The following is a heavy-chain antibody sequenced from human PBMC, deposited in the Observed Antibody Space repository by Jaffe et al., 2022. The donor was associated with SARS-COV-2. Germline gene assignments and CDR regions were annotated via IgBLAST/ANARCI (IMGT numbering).Heavy chain of an antibody. V-gene: IGHV4-39*01. CDR2: IYYSGST. D-gene: IGHD3-9*01. J-gene: IGHJ4*02. Sequence: QLQLQESGPGLVKPSETLSLTCTVSGGSISSSSYYWGWIRQPPGKGLEWIGSIYYSGSTYYNPSLKSRVTISVDTSKNQFSLKLSSVTAADTAVYYCASTGLGDILTGYYRFDYWGQGTLVTVSS. CDR3: ASTGLGDILTGYYRFDY. CDR1: GGSISSSSYY.